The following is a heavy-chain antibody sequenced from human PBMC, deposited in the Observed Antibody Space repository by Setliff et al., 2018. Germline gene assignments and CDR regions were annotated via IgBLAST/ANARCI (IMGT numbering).Heavy chain of an antibody. CDR1: GGSINSRSYY. CDR3: ARRADYSRSWSYYFDC. Sequence: PSETLSLTCNVSGGSINSRSYYWGWIRQPPGKGLEWIAMISYGGNTYYNPSLKRRVTISVDASNDQFSLNLSSVTAADTAVYFCARRADYSRSWSYYFDCWGQGTLVTV. D-gene: IGHD6-13*01. V-gene: IGHV4-39*01. J-gene: IGHJ4*02. CDR2: ISYGGNT.